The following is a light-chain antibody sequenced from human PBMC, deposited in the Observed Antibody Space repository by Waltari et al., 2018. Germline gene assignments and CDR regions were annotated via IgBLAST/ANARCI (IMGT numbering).Light chain of an antibody. Sequence: QSVLTQPPSASGTPGQKVTISCSGTFSNIGNNAVNWYQQVPGMAPKLLIYNNNIQVPGVPDRFSGAKFGTSASLAISGLQSGDEAVYYGAAWDDSLDAYVGVGGGTKVTVL. CDR2: NNN. J-gene: IGLJ2*01. CDR1: FSNIGNNA. V-gene: IGLV1-44*01. CDR3: AAWDDSLDAYVG.